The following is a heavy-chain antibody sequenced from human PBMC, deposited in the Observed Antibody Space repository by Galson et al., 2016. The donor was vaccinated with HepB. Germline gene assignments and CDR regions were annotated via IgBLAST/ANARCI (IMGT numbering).Heavy chain of an antibody. V-gene: IGHV3-7*01. D-gene: IGHD2-21*02. CDR1: GFIFRDYW. CDR2: INRDGSEK. CDR3: ARAMSGSDDF. J-gene: IGHJ4*02. Sequence: SLRLSCAASGFIFRDYWMTWVRQAPGKGLEWVANINRDGSEKYYMHSVRGRFTISRDSAKNLVFLQMNSLRAEDTAVYHCARAMSGSDDFWGQGILVTVSS.